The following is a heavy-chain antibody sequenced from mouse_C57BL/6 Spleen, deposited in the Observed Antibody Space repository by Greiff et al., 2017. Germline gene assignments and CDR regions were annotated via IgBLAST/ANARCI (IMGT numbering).Heavy chain of an antibody. CDR2: ISRGSSTI. CDR3: ARDYGNYDYYAMDY. D-gene: IGHD2-1*01. CDR1: GFTFSDYG. J-gene: IGHJ4*01. Sequence: EVKVVESGGGLVKPGGSLKLSCAASGFTFSDYGMHWVRQAPEKGLEWVAYISRGSSTIDYADTVQGRFTITRDNAKNTLFMQMTSLRSEDTAMFYCARDYGNYDYYAMDYWGQGTSVTVSS. V-gene: IGHV5-17*01.